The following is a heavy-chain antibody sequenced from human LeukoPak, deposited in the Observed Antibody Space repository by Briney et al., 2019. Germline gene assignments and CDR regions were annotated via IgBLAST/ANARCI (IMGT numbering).Heavy chain of an antibody. V-gene: IGHV4-59*01. Sequence: KASETLSLTCTVSGGSISSYYWSWIRQPPGKGLEWIGYIYYSGSTNYNPSLKSRVTISVDTSKNQFSLELSSVTAADTAVYYCARSKSRYCSSTSCYDLSYWGQGTLVTVSS. D-gene: IGHD2-2*01. CDR3: ARSKSRYCSSTSCYDLSY. CDR2: IYYSGST. CDR1: GGSISSYY. J-gene: IGHJ4*02.